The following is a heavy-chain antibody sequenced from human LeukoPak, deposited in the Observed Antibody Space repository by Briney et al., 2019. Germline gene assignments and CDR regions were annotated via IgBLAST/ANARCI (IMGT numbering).Heavy chain of an antibody. CDR1: AGSISTFY. Sequence: SETLSLTCTLSAGSISTFYWSWIRQPPGKGLQWIGYVYYTGKTNYNPSLTSRVTISVDTSKNQFSLKLNFVTAADTAVYYCARVSYQEGVDYWGQGTLVTVSS. CDR2: VYYTGKT. D-gene: IGHD2-2*01. V-gene: IGHV4-59*08. CDR3: ARVSYQEGVDY. J-gene: IGHJ4*02.